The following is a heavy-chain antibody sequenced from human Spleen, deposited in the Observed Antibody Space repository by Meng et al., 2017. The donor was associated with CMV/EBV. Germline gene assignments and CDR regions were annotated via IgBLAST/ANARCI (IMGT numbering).Heavy chain of an antibody. CDR1: GLTFSDYY. J-gene: IGHJ4*02. CDR3: AKIGRFSSSSGDY. D-gene: IGHD6-6*01. Sequence: GESLKISCAASGLTFSDYYMSWIRQAPGKGLEWVSYISSSGSTIYYADSVKGRFTISRDNAKHSLYLQMNSLRAEDTAVYYCAKIGRFSSSSGDYWGQGTLVTVSS. CDR2: ISSSGSTI. V-gene: IGHV3-11*04.